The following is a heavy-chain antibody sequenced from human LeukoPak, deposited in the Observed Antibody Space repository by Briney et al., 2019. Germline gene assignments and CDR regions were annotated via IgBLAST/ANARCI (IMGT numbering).Heavy chain of an antibody. CDR1: GYTFTNYD. V-gene: IGHV1-8*01. CDR2: MNPNSGNT. D-gene: IGHD3-10*01. J-gene: IGHJ5*02. CDR3: ASGSASGSHRTS. Sequence: ASVKVSYKASGYTFTNYDINWVRQAIGQGLEWMGWMNPNSGNTGYAQKFQGRVTMTRNTSIGTAYMELSSLTSEDTAVYFCASGSASGSHRTSWGQGTLVTVSS.